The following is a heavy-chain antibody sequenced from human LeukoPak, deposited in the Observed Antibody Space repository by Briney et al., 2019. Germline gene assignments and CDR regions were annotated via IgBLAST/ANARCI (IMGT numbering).Heavy chain of an antibody. Sequence: PSETLSLTCTVSTGPITRYFWSWPRQPPGKGLEWIGYISDSGRSEYNPSLKSRVALSMDTSNNQFSLKVRSVTAADTAVYYCANSYGSGNCFDSWGQGTLVSVSS. CDR1: TGPITRYF. J-gene: IGHJ5*01. CDR3: ANSYGSGNCFDS. V-gene: IGHV4-59*01. D-gene: IGHD3-10*01. CDR2: ISDSGRS.